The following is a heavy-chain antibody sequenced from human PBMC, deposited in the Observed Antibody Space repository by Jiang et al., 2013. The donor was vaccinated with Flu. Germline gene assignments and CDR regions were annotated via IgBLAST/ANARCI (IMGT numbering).Heavy chain of an antibody. CDR3: ARGRRGYFDWLSQPTYYYYGMDV. CDR2: INHSGST. J-gene: IGHJ6*02. V-gene: IGHV4-34*01. Sequence: GSGLLKPSETLSLTCAVYGGSFSGYYWSWIRQPPGKGLEWIGEINHSGSTNYNPSLKSRVTISVDTSKNQFSLKLSSVTAADTAVYYCARGRRGYFDWLSQPTYYYYGMDVWGQGTTVTVSS. CDR1: GGSFSGYY. D-gene: IGHD3-9*01.